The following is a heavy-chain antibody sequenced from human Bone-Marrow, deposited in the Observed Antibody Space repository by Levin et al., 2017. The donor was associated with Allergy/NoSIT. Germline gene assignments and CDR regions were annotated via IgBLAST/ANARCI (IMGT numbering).Heavy chain of an antibody. CDR2: MHHIGRA. Sequence: NTSETLSLTCVVSGDSISSNDWWTWVRQTPGKGLEWIGEMHHIGRANYNPSLQSRVTMSVDKSTNHFSLTVNSVTAADTAMYYCTKTAWPMGASGTYNALDVWGRGTMVIVSS. D-gene: IGHD3-10*01. V-gene: IGHV4/OR15-8*01. CDR3: TKTAWPMGASGTYNALDV. CDR1: GDSISSNDW. J-gene: IGHJ3*01.